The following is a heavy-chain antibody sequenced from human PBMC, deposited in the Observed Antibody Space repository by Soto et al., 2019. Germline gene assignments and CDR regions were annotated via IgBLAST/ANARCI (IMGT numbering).Heavy chain of an antibody. J-gene: IGHJ4*02. CDR3: ARHPGGGGY. D-gene: IGHD3-10*01. V-gene: IGHV3-53*01. CDR1: GFTVSNHY. CDR2: IYSGGYT. Sequence: EVQLVESGGGLIQPGGSLRLSCAVSGFTVSNHYMSWVRQAPGKGLEGVSVIYSGGYTAYGDSVKGRFTISRDNSKNTLYLQRNGRGAATPAVFYWARHPGGGGYWGQGTLVTVSS.